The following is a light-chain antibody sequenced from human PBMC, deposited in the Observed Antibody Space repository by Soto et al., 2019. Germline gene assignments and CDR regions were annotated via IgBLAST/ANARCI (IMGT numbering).Light chain of an antibody. CDR3: SSFTSSMTHV. V-gene: IGLV2-14*03. J-gene: IGLJ1*01. Sequence: SGLTQPASGSGSPGESTTIFCTRTSSEVGGYNSVSWYQHHPGKAPKRILYDVGDRPSGGCYGFSCSKSGTTASLTISALQSPAEADYFCSSFTSSMTHVFGSGTTVTVL. CDR1: SSEVGGYNS. CDR2: DVG.